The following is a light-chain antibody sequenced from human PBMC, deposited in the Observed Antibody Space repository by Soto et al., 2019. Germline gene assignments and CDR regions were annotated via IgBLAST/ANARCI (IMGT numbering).Light chain of an antibody. J-gene: IGLJ2*01. V-gene: IGLV2-14*01. CDR2: EVS. CDR1: SSDVGAYNS. CDR3: SSYTGSNTLI. Sequence: QSVLTQPASVSGSPGQSITISCTGTSSDVGAYNSVSWYQQHPGKVPKFIIYEVSHRPSGGPNRFSASKSGNTAFLTISGLQAEDEADYYCSSYTGSNTLIFGGGTKLTVL.